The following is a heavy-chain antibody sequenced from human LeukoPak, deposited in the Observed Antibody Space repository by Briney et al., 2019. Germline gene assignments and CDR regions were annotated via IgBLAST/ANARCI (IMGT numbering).Heavy chain of an antibody. V-gene: IGHV3-23*01. J-gene: IGHJ4*02. Sequence: GGSLRLSYAASGFTFSSYAMSWVRQAPGKGLEWVSAISGSGGSTYYADTVKGRFTISRDNSKNTLYLQMNSLRAEDTAVYYCAKARFGYSSSWSFDYWGQGTLVTVSS. CDR1: GFTFSSYA. D-gene: IGHD6-13*01. CDR2: ISGSGGST. CDR3: AKARFGYSSSWSFDY.